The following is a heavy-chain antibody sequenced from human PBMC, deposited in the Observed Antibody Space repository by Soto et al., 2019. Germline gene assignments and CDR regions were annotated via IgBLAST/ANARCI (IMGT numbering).Heavy chain of an antibody. CDR3: ASSYGSGYRAFDY. D-gene: IGHD3-10*01. CDR1: GDTFTFYS. V-gene: IGHV1-69*02. J-gene: IGHJ4*02. CDR2: INPILSMS. Sequence: QVQLVQSGAEVKKPGSSVRVSCKASGDTFTFYSINWVRQAPGLGLEWMGRINPILSMSNYAQRFQGRVTMTAAKSTSTAYMELSSLRSEDTAMYYCASSYGSGYRAFDYWGQGARVTVSS.